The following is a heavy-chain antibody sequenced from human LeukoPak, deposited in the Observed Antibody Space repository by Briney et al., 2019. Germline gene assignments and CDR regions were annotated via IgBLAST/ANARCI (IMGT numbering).Heavy chain of an antibody. CDR3: ARAPRRGYCSTTSCYYYYYMDV. D-gene: IGHD2-2*01. Sequence: SETLSLTCTVSGGSISSDGYFWSWIRQHPGKGLEWIGHIYYSGSTYYNPSLKSRVTISVDTSKNQFSLKLSSVTAADTAVYYCARAPRRGYCSTTSCYYYYYMDVWGKGTTVTVSS. V-gene: IGHV4-31*03. J-gene: IGHJ6*03. CDR2: IYYSGST. CDR1: GGSISSDGYF.